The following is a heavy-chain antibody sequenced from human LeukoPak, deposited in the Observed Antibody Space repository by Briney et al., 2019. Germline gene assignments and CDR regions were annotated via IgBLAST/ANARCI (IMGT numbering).Heavy chain of an antibody. CDR1: GYTFSSYW. J-gene: IGHJ4*02. Sequence: GGSLRLSCAASGYTFSSYWMHWVRQVPGQGLVWVSRIDTNGRTTDYADSVRGRFTIYRDNVQNTLYLQMHCLTAEDTAVYYCARDVAGARSYWGQGALVSVSS. V-gene: IGHV3-74*01. CDR3: ARDVAGARSY. CDR2: IDTNGRTT. D-gene: IGHD3-10*01.